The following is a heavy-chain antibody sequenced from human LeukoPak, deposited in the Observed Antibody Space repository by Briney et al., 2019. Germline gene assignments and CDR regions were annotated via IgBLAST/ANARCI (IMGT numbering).Heavy chain of an antibody. D-gene: IGHD2-2*01. CDR2: IKQDGSDI. V-gene: IGHV3-7*03. CDR1: GFTFSNHW. J-gene: IGHJ5*02. Sequence: GESLRLSCGASGFTFSNHWMTWVRQAPGEGLEFVANIKQDGSDINYADSVKGRFTVSRDNSKNTLYLQMNSLRAEDTAVYYCAREEYCSSTSCARWGENWFDLWGQGTLVTVSS. CDR3: AREEYCSSTSCARWGENWFDL.